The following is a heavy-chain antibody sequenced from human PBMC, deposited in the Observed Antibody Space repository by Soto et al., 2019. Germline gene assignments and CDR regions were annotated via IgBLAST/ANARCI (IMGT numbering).Heavy chain of an antibody. CDR1: GYPVTTYG. CDR3: ARDHGGSYQADAFDP. CDR2: VSPYDGDT. Sequence: QVQLVQSGVEVKKPGAAVNVSCKASGYPVTTYGISWVRQAPGQGLEWVGWVSPYDGDTNYTDALQGRVTMTTDTSATTAYMELRSLRSDDTAVYYCARDHGGSYQADAFDPWGQGTLVIVSS. D-gene: IGHD1-26*01. V-gene: IGHV1-18*01. J-gene: IGHJ5*02.